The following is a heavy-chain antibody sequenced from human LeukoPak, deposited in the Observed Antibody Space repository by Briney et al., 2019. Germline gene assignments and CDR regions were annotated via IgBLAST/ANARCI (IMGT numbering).Heavy chain of an antibody. D-gene: IGHD3-22*01. J-gene: IGHJ1*01. V-gene: IGHV3-11*04. CDR1: GFTFSDYY. CDR3: ASYEPYYYDSSGYQYFQH. CDR2: ISSSGSTI. Sequence: GGSLRLSCAASGFTFSDYYMSWIRQAPGKGLEWVSYISSSGSTIYYADSVKGRFTISRDNAKNSLYLQMNSLRAEDTAVYYCASYEPYYYDSSGYQYFQHWGQGTLATVSS.